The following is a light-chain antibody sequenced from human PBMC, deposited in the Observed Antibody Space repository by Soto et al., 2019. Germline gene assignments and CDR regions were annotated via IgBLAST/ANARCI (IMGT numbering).Light chain of an antibody. CDR1: SSDVGSYNL. CDR2: EGS. J-gene: IGLJ1*01. CDR3: SSYTASSTLL. Sequence: QSVLTQPASVSGSPGQSITISCTGTSSDVGSYNLVSWYQQHPGKAPKLMIYEGSKRPSGVSNRFSGSKSGNTASLTISGLQADDEADYYCSSYTASSTLLFGTGTKVTVL. V-gene: IGLV2-14*02.